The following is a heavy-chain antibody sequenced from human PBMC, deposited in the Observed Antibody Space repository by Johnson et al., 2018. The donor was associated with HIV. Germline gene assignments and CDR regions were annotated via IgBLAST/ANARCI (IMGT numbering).Heavy chain of an antibody. V-gene: IGHV3-66*01. CDR1: GFTVSSNY. D-gene: IGHD1-14*01. CDR3: ARGRSGILILDDAFDI. CDR2: INWNGGNT. J-gene: IGHJ3*02. Sequence: VQLVESGGGLVQPGGSLRLSCAAFGFTVSSNYMSWVRQAPGKGLEWVSGINWNGGNTYYANSVKDRFTISRDISKNTLYLEMNIMRAEDTAVYYCARGRSGILILDDAFDIWGQGTMVTVSS.